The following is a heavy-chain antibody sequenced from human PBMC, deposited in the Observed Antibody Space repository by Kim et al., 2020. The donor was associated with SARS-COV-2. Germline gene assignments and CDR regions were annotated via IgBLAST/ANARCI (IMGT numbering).Heavy chain of an antibody. J-gene: IGHJ4*02. D-gene: IGHD6-19*01. V-gene: IGHV1-24*01. CDR3: ATISSGWPGSGH. CDR2: FDPEDGET. Sequence: ASVKVSCKVSGYTLTELSMHWVRQAPGKGLEWMGGFDPEDGETIYAQKFQGRVTMTEDTSTDTAYMELSSLRSEDTAVYYCATISSGWPGSGHWGQGTLVTVSS. CDR1: GYTLTELS.